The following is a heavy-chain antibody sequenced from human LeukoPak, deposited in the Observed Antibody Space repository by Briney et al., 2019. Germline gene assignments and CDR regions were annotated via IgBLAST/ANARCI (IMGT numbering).Heavy chain of an antibody. CDR2: IWYDGSNK. V-gene: IGHV3-33*01. CDR3: ARPIVVVPAGSPPFDY. Sequence: GGSLRLSCAASGFSFRDYGMHWVRQAPGKGLEWVAIIWYDGSNKYYADSVKGRFTISRDNSKNTLYLQMNSLRAEDTAVYYCARPIVVVPAGSPPFDYWGQGTLVTVSS. CDR1: GFSFRDYG. J-gene: IGHJ4*02. D-gene: IGHD2-2*01.